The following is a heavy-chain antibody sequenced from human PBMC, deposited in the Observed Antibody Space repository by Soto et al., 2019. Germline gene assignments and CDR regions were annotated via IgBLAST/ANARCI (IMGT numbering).Heavy chain of an antibody. CDR2: ISGSGGST. D-gene: IGHD5-12*01. CDR3: AKEAPVDIVATTPRYYYGMDV. J-gene: IGHJ6*02. V-gene: IGHV3-23*01. CDR1: GFTFSSYA. Sequence: GGSLRLSCAASGFTFSSYAMSWVRQAPGKGLEWVSAISGSGGSTYYADSVKGRFTISRDNSKNTLYLQMNSLRAEDTAVYYCAKEAPVDIVATTPRYYYGMDVWGQGTTVTVSS.